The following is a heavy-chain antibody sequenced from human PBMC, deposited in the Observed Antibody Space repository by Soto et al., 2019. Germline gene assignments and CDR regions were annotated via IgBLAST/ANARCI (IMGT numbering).Heavy chain of an antibody. CDR1: GFTLRNHW. Sequence: PGGSLRLSCTASGFTLRNHWMNWVRQAPGKGLEWVSNIRQGGSEEFYVDSVKGRFTISRDDAKNSLFLQMNSLRVEDTAVYFCARSIESLGSCWGQGTLVTVSS. CDR2: IRQGGSEE. J-gene: IGHJ4*02. D-gene: IGHD6-6*01. V-gene: IGHV3-7*05. CDR3: ARSIESLGSC.